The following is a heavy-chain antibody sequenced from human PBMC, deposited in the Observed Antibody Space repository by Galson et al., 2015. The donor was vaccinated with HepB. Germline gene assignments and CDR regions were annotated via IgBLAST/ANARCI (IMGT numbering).Heavy chain of an antibody. V-gene: IGHV3-30-3*01. CDR1: GFTFSSYA. D-gene: IGHD6-13*01. Sequence: SLRLSCAASGFTFSSYAMHWVRQASGKGLEWVAVISYDGSNKYYADSVKGRFTISRDNSKNTLYLQMNSLRAEDTAVYYCASGPRPHTYSGSSWYNAFDIWGQGTMVTVSS. CDR3: ASGPRPHTYSGSSWYNAFDI. CDR2: ISYDGSNK. J-gene: IGHJ3*02.